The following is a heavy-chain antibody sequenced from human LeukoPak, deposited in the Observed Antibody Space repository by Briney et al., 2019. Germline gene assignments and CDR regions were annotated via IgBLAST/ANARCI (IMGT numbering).Heavy chain of an antibody. Sequence: PGGSLRLSCAASGFTFSSYAMSWVRQAPGKGLEWVSAISGSGGSTYYADSVKGRFTISRDNSKNTLYLQMNSLRAEDTAVYYCARSPHYYDSSGYYGNFRYYYYYYGMDVWGQGTTVTVSS. CDR1: GFTFSSYA. V-gene: IGHV3-23*01. CDR3: ARSPHYYDSSGYYGNFRYYYYYYGMDV. J-gene: IGHJ6*02. D-gene: IGHD3-22*01. CDR2: ISGSGGST.